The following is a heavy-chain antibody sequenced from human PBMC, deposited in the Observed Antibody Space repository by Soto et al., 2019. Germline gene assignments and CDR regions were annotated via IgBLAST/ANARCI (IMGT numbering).Heavy chain of an antibody. CDR2: THHSGRT. J-gene: IGHJ4*02. D-gene: IGHD5-12*01. CDR1: GGSISSGNW. Sequence: QVQLQESGPGLVKPSGTLSLTCAVSGGSISSGNWWSWARQSPGKGLEWIGETHHSGRTNYNPSLKSRVTISADKSKNQFSLKLNSVTAADTAVYYCARDGDDGYNLGYWGQGTLVTVSS. CDR3: ARDGDDGYNLGY. V-gene: IGHV4-4*02.